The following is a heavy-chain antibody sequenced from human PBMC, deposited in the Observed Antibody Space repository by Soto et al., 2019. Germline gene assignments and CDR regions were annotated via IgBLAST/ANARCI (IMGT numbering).Heavy chain of an antibody. CDR3: ARDTYGDYVGYFDS. J-gene: IGHJ4*02. D-gene: IGHD4-17*01. Sequence: SETLSLTCAVYGGSFSGYYWSWIRQPPGKGLEWIGEINHSGSANYNPYLKSRIKKSVDKSKNQFSLKLSSVTAADTAVYYCARDTYGDYVGYFDSWGQGIQVTVSS. V-gene: IGHV4-34*01. CDR2: INHSGSA. CDR1: GGSFSGYY.